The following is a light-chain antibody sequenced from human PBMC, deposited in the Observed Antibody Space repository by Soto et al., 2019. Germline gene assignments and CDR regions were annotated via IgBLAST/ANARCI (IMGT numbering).Light chain of an antibody. CDR1: QSVSSSY. CDR2: GAS. CDR3: HHYGSSPPTYT. Sequence: EIVLTQSPGTLSLSPGERATLSCRASQSVSSSYLAWYQQKPGQAPRHLIYGASSRATGTPDRFSGSGSGTDFTLTISRLEPEDFAVYYCHHYGSSPPTYTFGQGTKLEIK. J-gene: IGKJ2*01. V-gene: IGKV3-20*01.